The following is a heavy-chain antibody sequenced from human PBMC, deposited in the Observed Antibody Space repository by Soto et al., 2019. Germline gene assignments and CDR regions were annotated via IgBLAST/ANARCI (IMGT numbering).Heavy chain of an antibody. D-gene: IGHD4-17*01. V-gene: IGHV1-18*04. CDR3: AREQYEFGDLYYVDY. CDR1: GYDFERFP. J-gene: IGHJ4*02. CDR2: ISPYSGSR. Sequence: QVQLVQSGGEVKRPGASVKVYCKASGYDFERFPTSWVRQARGHGLEWMGLISPYSGSRYYAEEFQGRVTMTTDTSTSTAYMELRSLTSDDTAVYFCAREQYEFGDLYYVDYWGQGTLVTVSS.